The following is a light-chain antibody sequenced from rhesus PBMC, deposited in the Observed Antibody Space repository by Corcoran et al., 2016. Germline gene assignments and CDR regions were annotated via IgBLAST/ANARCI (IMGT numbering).Light chain of an antibody. J-gene: IGKJ4*01. CDR2: KTS. CDR1: QGISNN. V-gene: IGKV1-25*01. CDR3: QHGYSNLT. Sequence: DIQMTQSPSSLSASVGDRVTITCRASQGISNNLAWYQQKPGKVPKLLIYKTSTLQSGIPARFSGSVSGTDFTQTLSSLQPEEFATYDCQHGYSNLTCGGGTKVEIK.